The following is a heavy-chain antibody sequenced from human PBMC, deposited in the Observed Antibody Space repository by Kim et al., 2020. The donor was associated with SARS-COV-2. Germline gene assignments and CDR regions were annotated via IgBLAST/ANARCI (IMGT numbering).Heavy chain of an antibody. V-gene: IGHV4-39*01. Sequence: SETLSLTCTVSGGSISSSSYYWGWIRQPPGKGLEWIGSIYYSGSTYYNPSLKSRVTISVDTSKNQFSLKLSSVTAADTAVYYCARLVGATPFDAFDIWGQGTMVTVSS. D-gene: IGHD1-26*01. CDR2: IYYSGST. CDR3: ARLVGATPFDAFDI. J-gene: IGHJ3*02. CDR1: GGSISSSSYY.